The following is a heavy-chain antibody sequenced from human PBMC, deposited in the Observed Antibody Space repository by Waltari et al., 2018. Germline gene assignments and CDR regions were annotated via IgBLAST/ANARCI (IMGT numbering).Heavy chain of an antibody. CDR1: GGSLSSSSYY. CDR3: ARGGAYSSGRNAFDI. D-gene: IGHD6-19*01. Sequence: QLQLQESGPGLVKPSETLSLTCTVSGGSLSSSSYYWGWIRQPPGKGLEWIGSIYYSGSTYYNPSLKSRVTISVDTSKNQFSLKLSSVTAADTAVYYCARGGAYSSGRNAFDIWGQGTMVTVSS. J-gene: IGHJ3*02. V-gene: IGHV4-39*07. CDR2: IYYSGST.